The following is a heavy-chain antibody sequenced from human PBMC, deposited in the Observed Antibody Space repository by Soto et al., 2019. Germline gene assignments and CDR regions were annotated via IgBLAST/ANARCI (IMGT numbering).Heavy chain of an antibody. CDR2: ISSSSSTI. V-gene: IGHV3-48*01. CDR3: ARGDSEYSSSWLYYYYGMDV. J-gene: IGHJ6*02. Sequence: GGSLRLSCAASGFTFSSYAMSWVRQAPGKGLEWVSYISSSSSTIYYADSVKGRFTISRDNAENSLYLQMNSLRAEDTAVYYCARGDSEYSSSWLYYYYGMDVWGQGTTVTVSS. D-gene: IGHD6-6*01. CDR1: GFTFSSYA.